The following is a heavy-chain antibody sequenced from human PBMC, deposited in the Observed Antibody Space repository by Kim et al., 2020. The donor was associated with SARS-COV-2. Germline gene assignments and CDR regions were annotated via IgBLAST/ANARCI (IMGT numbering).Heavy chain of an antibody. CDR1: GGSISSGGYY. Sequence: SETLSLTCTVSGGSISSGGYYWSWIRQHPGKGLEWIGYIYYSRSTYYNPSLKSRVTISVYTSKNQFSLKLSSVTAADTAVYYCARDRVGRIGPPLNYFDYGGQGTLVTVSS. CDR3: ARDRVGRIGPPLNYFDY. J-gene: IGHJ4*02. V-gene: IGHV4-31*03. CDR2: IYYSRST. D-gene: IGHD1-26*01.